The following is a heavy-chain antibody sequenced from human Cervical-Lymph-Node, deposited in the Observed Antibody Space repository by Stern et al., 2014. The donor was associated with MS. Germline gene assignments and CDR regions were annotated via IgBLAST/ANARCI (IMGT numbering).Heavy chain of an antibody. J-gene: IGHJ4*02. Sequence: MQLVESGGGVVQPGGSLTLSCEASGFTFSRYSMHWVRQGPGKGLEWVAATTSKGDKTYHADSVKGRFIISRDNSKNTLHLHMNSLRVEDTADYYCARDGMGTSGSYSSFDNWGQGTLVTVSS. CDR2: TTSKGDKT. V-gene: IGHV3-30*04. CDR3: ARDGMGTSGSYSSFDN. D-gene: IGHD3-10*01. CDR1: GFTFSRYS.